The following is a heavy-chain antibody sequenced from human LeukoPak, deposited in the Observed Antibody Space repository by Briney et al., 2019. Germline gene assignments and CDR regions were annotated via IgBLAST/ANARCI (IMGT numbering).Heavy chain of an antibody. CDR3: ARATDYYYGMDV. CDR1: GYTFTSSG. CDR2: ISAYNDNT. Sequence: GASVKVSCKASGYTFTSSGISWVRQAPGQGLEWMGWISAYNDNTNYAQKLQGRVTMTTDTSTSTAYMELRSLRSDDTTVYYCARATDYYYGMDVWGQETTVTVSS. V-gene: IGHV1-18*01. J-gene: IGHJ6*02.